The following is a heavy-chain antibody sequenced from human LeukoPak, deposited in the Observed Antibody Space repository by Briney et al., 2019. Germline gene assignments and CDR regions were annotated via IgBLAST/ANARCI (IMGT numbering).Heavy chain of an antibody. CDR3: ARWRGQQSEFDL. J-gene: IGHJ4*02. CDR2: INQDGSQT. Sequence: GGSLRLSCAASGFTFSNYRISWVRQPPGKGLDWVAHINQDGSQTSYVDSVKGRFTISRDNAKSALYLQMNSLSAEDTAVYYCARWRGQQSEFDLWGQGNLVSVSS. D-gene: IGHD4-11*01. V-gene: IGHV3-7*01. CDR1: GFTFSNYR.